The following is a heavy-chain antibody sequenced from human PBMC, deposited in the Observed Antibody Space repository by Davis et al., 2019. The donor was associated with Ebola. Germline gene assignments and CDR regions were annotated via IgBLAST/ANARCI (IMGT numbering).Heavy chain of an antibody. Sequence: GESLKISCAASGFTFSMYWMSWVRQAPGKGLEWVSVISYDGSDKYYADSVKGRFTISRDDSKNTVFLQMNSLRVEDTAVYHCAKGTNRIAVAGMGQNNWGPGTLVTVSS. V-gene: IGHV3-30*18. CDR3: AKGTNRIAVAGMGQNN. CDR2: ISYDGSDK. J-gene: IGHJ4*02. CDR1: GFTFSMYW. D-gene: IGHD6-19*01.